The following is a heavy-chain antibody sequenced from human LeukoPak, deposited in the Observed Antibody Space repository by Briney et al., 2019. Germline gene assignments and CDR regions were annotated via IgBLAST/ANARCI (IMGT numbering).Heavy chain of an antibody. CDR3: ARGYSGSYDY. D-gene: IGHD1-26*01. Sequence: PGGSLRLSCAASGFTFSSYWMTWVRQTPGKGLEWVANINRDGGEKYYVDSVKGRFTISRDNAKNSLCLQMNTLRVEDTAVYYCARGYSGSYDYWGQGTLVTVSS. V-gene: IGHV3-7*04. CDR2: INRDGGEK. J-gene: IGHJ4*02. CDR1: GFTFSSYW.